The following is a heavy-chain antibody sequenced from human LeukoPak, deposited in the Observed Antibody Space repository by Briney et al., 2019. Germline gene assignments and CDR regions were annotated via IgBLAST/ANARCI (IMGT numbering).Heavy chain of an antibody. J-gene: IGHJ6*02. CDR1: GYTLTELS. Sequence: ASVKVSCKVSGYTLTELSMHWVRQAPGKGREWMGGFDPDDGETIYAQKFQGRVTMTEDTSTDTAYMELSSLRSEDTAVYYCATVRPPYYDILTGYFSYGMDVWGQGTTVTVSS. V-gene: IGHV1-24*01. D-gene: IGHD3-9*01. CDR3: ATVRPPYYDILTGYFSYGMDV. CDR2: FDPDDGET.